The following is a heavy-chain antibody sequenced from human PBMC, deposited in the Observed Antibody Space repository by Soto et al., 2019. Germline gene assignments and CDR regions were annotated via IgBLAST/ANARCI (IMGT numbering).Heavy chain of an antibody. Sequence: LSLTCAVYGGSFSGYYWSWIRQPPGKGPEWIGEINQSGSTNYNPSLKSRVTISVDTSKNQFSLRLSSVTAADTAVYYCARYAAFYSSGWTAEYFQQWGQGTLVTVSS. CDR2: INQSGST. J-gene: IGHJ1*01. D-gene: IGHD6-19*01. CDR1: GGSFSGYY. CDR3: ARYAAFYSSGWTAEYFQQ. V-gene: IGHV4-34*01.